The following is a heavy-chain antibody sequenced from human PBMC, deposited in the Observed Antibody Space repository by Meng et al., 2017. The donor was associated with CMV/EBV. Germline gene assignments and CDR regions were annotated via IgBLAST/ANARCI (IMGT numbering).Heavy chain of an antibody. V-gene: IGHV1-46*01. D-gene: IGHD4-11*01. J-gene: IGHJ3*02. Sequence: ASVKVSCKTSVYTFTTYYLHWVRQAPGQGLEWMGIINTSGSSTSTEQKFQGRVTMTRDTSTGTVYMELSSLRSEDTAVYYCARAAVTTCGAFDIWGQGTMVTVSS. CDR2: INTSGSST. CDR3: ARAAVTTCGAFDI. CDR1: VYTFTTYY.